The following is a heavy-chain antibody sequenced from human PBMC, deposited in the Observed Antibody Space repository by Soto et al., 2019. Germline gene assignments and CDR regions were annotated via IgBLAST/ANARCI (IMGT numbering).Heavy chain of an antibody. CDR3: ARDKNDYVWGSYRNTNFDY. CDR1: GFTFSSYW. D-gene: IGHD3-16*02. Sequence: GGSLRLSCAASGFTFSSYWMSWVRQAPGKGLEWVANIKQDGSEKYYVDSVKGRFTISRDNAKNSLYLQMNSLRAEDTAVYYCARDKNDYVWGSYRNTNFDYWCQGT. J-gene: IGHJ4*02. V-gene: IGHV3-7*03. CDR2: IKQDGSEK.